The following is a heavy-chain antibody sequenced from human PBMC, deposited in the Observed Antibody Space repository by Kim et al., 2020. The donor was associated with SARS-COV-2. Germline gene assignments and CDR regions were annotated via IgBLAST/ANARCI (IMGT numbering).Heavy chain of an antibody. CDR1: GGSISSYY. J-gene: IGHJ4*02. D-gene: IGHD3-22*01. Sequence: SETLSLTCTVSGGSISSYYWSWIRQPPGKGLEWIGYIYYSGSTNYNPSLKSRVTISVDTSKNQFSLKLSSVTAADTAVYYCARERGYDSSGYYYARGGGLDYWGQGTLVTVSS. CDR2: IYYSGST. CDR3: ARERGYDSSGYYYARGGGLDY. V-gene: IGHV4-59*01.